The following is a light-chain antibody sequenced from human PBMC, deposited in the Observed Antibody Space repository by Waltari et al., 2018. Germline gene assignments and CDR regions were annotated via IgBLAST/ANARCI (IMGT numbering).Light chain of an antibody. Sequence: DIQMTQSPCSLSASVGDRVTITCRASQSISTFLNWYQQKPGKAPNLLIYDASSLQSGVPSRFSGSGSGTDFTLTISSLQPEDFATYYCQQSYSFPPVTFGQGTRLEI. CDR1: QSISTF. CDR3: QQSYSFPPVT. V-gene: IGKV1-39*01. J-gene: IGKJ2*01. CDR2: DAS.